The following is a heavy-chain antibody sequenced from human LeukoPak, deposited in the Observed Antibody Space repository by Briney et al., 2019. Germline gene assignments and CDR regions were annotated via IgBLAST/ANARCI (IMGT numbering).Heavy chain of an antibody. D-gene: IGHD6-6*01. CDR1: GYTFTGYY. Sequence: ASVKVSCKASGYTFTGYYMHWVRQAPGQGLAWMGWINPNSGGTNYAQKFQGRVTMTRDTSISTAYMELSRLRSDDTAVYYCARDPTLTYSSSKAGEYYWGQGTLVTVSS. CDR2: INPNSGGT. J-gene: IGHJ4*02. V-gene: IGHV1-2*02. CDR3: ARDPTLTYSSSKAGEYY.